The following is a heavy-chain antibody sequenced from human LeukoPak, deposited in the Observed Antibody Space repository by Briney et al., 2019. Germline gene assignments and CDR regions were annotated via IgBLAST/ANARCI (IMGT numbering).Heavy chain of an antibody. Sequence: SETLSLTCAVYGGSFSGYYWSWIRQPPGKGLEWIGEINHSGRTNYNPSLKSRVTISVDTSKNQFSLKLSSVTAADTAVYYCARIRPSTIFGVAPPNYYYYYYMDVWGKGTTVTVSS. CDR1: GGSFSGYY. J-gene: IGHJ6*03. D-gene: IGHD3-3*01. V-gene: IGHV4-34*01. CDR3: ARIRPSTIFGVAPPNYYYYYYMDV. CDR2: INHSGRT.